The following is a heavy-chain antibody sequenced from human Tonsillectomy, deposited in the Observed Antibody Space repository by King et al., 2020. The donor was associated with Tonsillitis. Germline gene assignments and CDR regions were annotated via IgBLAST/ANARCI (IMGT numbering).Heavy chain of an antibody. V-gene: IGHV3-30*01. CDR3: ARDREYSVLGAFDI. CDR1: GFTFGSYA. CDR2: ISYDGSNK. Sequence: VQLVESGGGVVQPGRSLRLSCAASGFTFGSYAMHWVRQAPGKGLEWVAVISYDGSNKYYADSVKGRFTISRDNSKNTLYLQMNSLRAEDTAVYYCARDREYSVLGAFDIWGQGTMVTVSS. D-gene: IGHD2-15*01. J-gene: IGHJ3*02.